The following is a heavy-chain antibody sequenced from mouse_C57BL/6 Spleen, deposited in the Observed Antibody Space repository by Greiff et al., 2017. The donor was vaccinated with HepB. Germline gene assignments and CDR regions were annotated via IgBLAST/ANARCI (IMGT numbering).Heavy chain of an antibody. CDR1: GFTFSDYG. V-gene: IGHV5-17*01. D-gene: IGHD2-5*01. CDR2: ISSGSSTI. Sequence: EVQLVESGGGLVKPGGSLKLSCAASGFTFSDYGMHWVRQAPEKGLEWVAYISSGSSTIYYADTVKGRFTISRDNAKNTLFLQMTSLRSEDTAMYYCARDSKGPFAYWGQGTLVTVSA. CDR3: ARDSKGPFAY. J-gene: IGHJ3*01.